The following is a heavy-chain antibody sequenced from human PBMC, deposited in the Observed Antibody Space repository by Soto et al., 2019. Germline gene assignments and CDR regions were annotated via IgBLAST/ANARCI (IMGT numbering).Heavy chain of an antibody. CDR3: ASDSDFWSGSNGMDV. CDR2: IYTSGNT. CDR1: GACISGYY. V-gene: IGHV4-4*07. D-gene: IGHD3-3*01. J-gene: IGHJ6*02. Sequence: SETLSLTCTVSGACISGYYRSWIRQPAGTGLEWIGRIYTSGNTNYNPSVQSRFTMSVDTSKNQFSLQLSSVTAADTAVYYCASDSDFWSGSNGMDVWGQGTTVTVSS.